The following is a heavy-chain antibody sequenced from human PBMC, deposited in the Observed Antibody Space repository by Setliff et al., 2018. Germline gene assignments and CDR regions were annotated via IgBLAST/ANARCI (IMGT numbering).Heavy chain of an antibody. CDR1: GFTFSNYG. CDR3: ARLSYRWSQYYYFDY. D-gene: IGHD2-15*01. CDR2: INNNGGST. Sequence: GESLKISCAASGFTFSNYGMHWVRQAPGKGLEYVSAINNNGGSTYYADSVKGRFTISRDNSKNSLYLQMDSLRTEDTAVYYCARLSYRWSQYYYFDYWGQGTLVTVS. V-gene: IGHV3-64*02. J-gene: IGHJ4*02.